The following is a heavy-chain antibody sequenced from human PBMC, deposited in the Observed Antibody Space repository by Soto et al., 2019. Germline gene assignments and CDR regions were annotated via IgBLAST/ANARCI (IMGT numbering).Heavy chain of an antibody. D-gene: IGHD2-15*01. CDR2: ISGSGGST. CDR3: AKDKVVAATPNWFDP. CDR1: WFTFSSYA. V-gene: IGHV3-23*01. Sequence: GGSLRLACSASWFTFSSYAMSCVRQAPGKGLEWVSAISGSGGSTYYADSVKGRFTISRDNSKNTLYLQMNSLRAEDTAVYYCAKDKVVAATPNWFDPWGQGTLVTVYS. J-gene: IGHJ5*02.